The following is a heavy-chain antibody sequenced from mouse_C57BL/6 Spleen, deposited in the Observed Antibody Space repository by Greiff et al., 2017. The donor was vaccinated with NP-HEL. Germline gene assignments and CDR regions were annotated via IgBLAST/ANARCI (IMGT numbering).Heavy chain of an antibody. J-gene: IGHJ2*01. CDR3: ARDTTVDY. CDR2: INPNNGGT. D-gene: IGHD1-1*01. CDR1: GYTFTDYY. Sequence: EVQLHQSGPELVKPGASVKISCKASGYTFTDYYMNWVKQSHGKSLEWIGDINPNNGGTSYNQKFKGKATLTVDKSSSTAYMELRSLTSEDSAVYYCARDTTVDYWGQGTTLTVSS. V-gene: IGHV1-26*01.